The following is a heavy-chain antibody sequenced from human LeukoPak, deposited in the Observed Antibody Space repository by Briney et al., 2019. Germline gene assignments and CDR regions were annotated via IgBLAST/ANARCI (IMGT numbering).Heavy chain of an antibody. CDR2: IYYSGST. D-gene: IGHD1-26*01. Sequence: KASETLSLTCTVSGGSISSGGYYWSWIRQHPGKGLEWIGYIYYSGSTYYNPSLKSRVTISVDTSKNQFSLKLSSVTAADTAVYYCARGIVGAIRLNWFDPWGQGTLVTVSS. CDR1: GGSISSGGYY. J-gene: IGHJ5*02. CDR3: ARGIVGAIRLNWFDP. V-gene: IGHV4-31*03.